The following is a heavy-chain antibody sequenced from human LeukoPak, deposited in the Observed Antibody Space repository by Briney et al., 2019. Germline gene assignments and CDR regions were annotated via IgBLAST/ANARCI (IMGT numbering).Heavy chain of an antibody. CDR1: GHSISSGYY. CDR3: ASLYYYDSSGYCPSYYYYMDV. Sequence: SETLSLTCAVSGHSISSGYYWGWIRQPPGKGLEWIGSIYHSGSTYYNPSLKSRVTISVDTSKNQFSLKLSSVTAADTAVYYCASLYYYDSSGYCPSYYYYMDVWGKGTTVTVSS. CDR2: IYHSGST. V-gene: IGHV4-38-2*01. J-gene: IGHJ6*03. D-gene: IGHD3-22*01.